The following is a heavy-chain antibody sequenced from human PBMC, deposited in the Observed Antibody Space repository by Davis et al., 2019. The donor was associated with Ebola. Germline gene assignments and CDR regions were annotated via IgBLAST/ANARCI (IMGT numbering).Heavy chain of an antibody. Sequence: AASVKVSCKASGYTFTSYYMHWVRQAPGQGLEWMGIINPSGGSTSYAQKFQGRVTMTRDTSTSTVYMELNSLRSEDTAVYYCARPMYYYDSSGPWDYWGQGTLVTVSS. CDR1: GYTFTSYY. V-gene: IGHV1-46*01. D-gene: IGHD3-22*01. J-gene: IGHJ4*02. CDR2: INPSGGST. CDR3: ARPMYYYDSSGPWDY.